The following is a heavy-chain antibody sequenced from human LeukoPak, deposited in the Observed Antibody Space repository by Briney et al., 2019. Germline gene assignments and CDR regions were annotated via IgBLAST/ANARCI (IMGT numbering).Heavy chain of an antibody. CDR3: ARDQYYDSSGYYY. D-gene: IGHD3-22*01. Sequence: GGSLRLSCAASGFTFSSYWMSWVRQAPGKGLEWVAVISYDGSNKYYADSVKGRFTISRDNSKNTLYLQMNSLRAEDTAVYYCARDQYYDSSGYYYWGQGTLVTVSS. CDR1: GFTFSSYW. V-gene: IGHV3-30-3*01. J-gene: IGHJ4*02. CDR2: ISYDGSNK.